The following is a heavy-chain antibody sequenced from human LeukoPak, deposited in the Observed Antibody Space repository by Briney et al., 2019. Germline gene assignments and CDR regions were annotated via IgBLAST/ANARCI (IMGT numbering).Heavy chain of an antibody. D-gene: IGHD5-18*01. V-gene: IGHV3-21*01. CDR2: ISSTSRSSYI. CDR1: GFSFGSYS. J-gene: IGHJ4*02. Sequence: GGSLRLSCAASGFSFGSYSMNWVRQAPGKGLEWVSSISSTSRSSYIFYAESVEGRFTISRDNSKNTLYLQMNSLRAEDTAVYYCAKSGYSYGYSDYWGQGTLVTVSS. CDR3: AKSGYSYGYSDY.